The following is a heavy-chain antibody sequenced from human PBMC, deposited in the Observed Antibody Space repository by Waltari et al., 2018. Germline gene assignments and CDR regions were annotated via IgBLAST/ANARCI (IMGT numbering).Heavy chain of an antibody. CDR3: ARAAKAVAPNYFDY. CDR2: IIPICGTA. Sequence: QVQLVQSGAEVKKPGSSVKVSCKASGGTFSSYAISWVRQAPGQGLEWMGGIIPICGTANDAQKFQGRVTITADDSTSTAYMELSSLRSEDTAVYYCARAAKAVAPNYFDYWGQGTLVTVSS. J-gene: IGHJ4*02. CDR1: GGTFSSYA. V-gene: IGHV1-69*12. D-gene: IGHD6-19*01.